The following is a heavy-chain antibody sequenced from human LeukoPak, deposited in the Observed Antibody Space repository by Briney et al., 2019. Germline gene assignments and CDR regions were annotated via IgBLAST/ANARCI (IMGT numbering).Heavy chain of an antibody. V-gene: IGHV3-74*01. D-gene: IGHD4-23*01. CDR3: ARGRPHGNDY. CDR2: IASDRNNR. CDR1: GFTFSSYW. J-gene: IGHJ4*02. Sequence: GGSLRLSCAASGFTFSSYWMNWVRQVPGKGLVWVSRIASDRNNRDYADSVKGRFTISRDNAKNTLYLQMNSLRVEDTAVYYCARGRPHGNDYWGQGTLVTVSS.